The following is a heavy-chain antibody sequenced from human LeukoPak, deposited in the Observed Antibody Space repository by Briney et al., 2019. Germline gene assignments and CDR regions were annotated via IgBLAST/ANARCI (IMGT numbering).Heavy chain of an antibody. CDR2: ISAYNGNT. V-gene: IGHV1-18*01. CDR1: GFTFTNYA. D-gene: IGHD6-19*01. J-gene: IGHJ4*02. CDR3: ARGGSGWYVDY. Sequence: ASVKVSCKASGFTFTNYAISWVRQAPGQGLEWMGWISAYNGNTDYAQKLQGRVTMTTDTSTTTAYMELRSLRSDDTAVYYCARGGSGWYVDYWGQGTLVTVSS.